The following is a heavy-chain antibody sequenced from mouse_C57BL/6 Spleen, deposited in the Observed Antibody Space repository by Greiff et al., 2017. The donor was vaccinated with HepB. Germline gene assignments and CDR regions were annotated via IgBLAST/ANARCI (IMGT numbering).Heavy chain of an antibody. D-gene: IGHD2-14*01. CDR1: GFSLTSYG. Sequence: QVQLQQSGPGLVQPSQSLSITCTVSGFSLTSYGIHWVRQSPGKGLEWLGVIWSGGSTDYNAAFISRLSISKDNSKSQVFFKMNSLQADDTAIYYCARPYDGMPFAYWGQGTLVTVSA. CDR3: ARPYDGMPFAY. V-gene: IGHV2-2*01. J-gene: IGHJ3*01. CDR2: IWSGGST.